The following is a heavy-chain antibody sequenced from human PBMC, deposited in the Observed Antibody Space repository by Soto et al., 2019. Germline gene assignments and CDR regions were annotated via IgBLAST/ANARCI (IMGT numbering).Heavy chain of an antibody. CDR3: ARNYYDSSGYYGFMDWFDP. Sequence: KPGGSLRLSCAASGFTFSSYSMNWVRQAPGKGLEWVSSISSSSSYIYYADSVKGRFTISRDNAKNSLYLQMNSLRAEDTAVYYCARNYYDSSGYYGFMDWFDPRGQGTLVTVSS. CDR1: GFTFSSYS. CDR2: ISSSSSYI. D-gene: IGHD3-22*01. V-gene: IGHV3-21*01. J-gene: IGHJ5*02.